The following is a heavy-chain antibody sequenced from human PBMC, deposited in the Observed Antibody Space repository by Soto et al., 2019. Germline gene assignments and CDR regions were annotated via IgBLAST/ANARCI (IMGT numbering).Heavy chain of an antibody. J-gene: IGHJ4*02. CDR3: AHRVLRTVFGLVTTTAIYFDF. CDR1: GFSLTTSGVG. V-gene: IGHV2-5*02. Sequence: QITLNASGPTVVRPTETLTLTCRFSGFSLTTSGVGVGWIRQSPGKAPEWLALIYWDDDKRYCASLKSRLTITKDTSKNQVVLTVSDLDPTDTATYYCAHRVLRTVFGLVTTTAIYFDFWGQGTPVAVSS. D-gene: IGHD3-3*01. CDR2: IYWDDDK.